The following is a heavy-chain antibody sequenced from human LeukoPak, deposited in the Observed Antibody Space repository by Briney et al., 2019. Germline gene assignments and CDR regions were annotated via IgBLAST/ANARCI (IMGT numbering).Heavy chain of an antibody. Sequence: PSETLSLTCTVSGASISSYYWSWIRQPPGKGLEWIGYIYYSGSTNYNPSLKSRVTISVDTSKNQFSLKLSSVTAADTAVYYCARDYPPYYSDYWGQGTLVTVSS. V-gene: IGHV4-59*01. J-gene: IGHJ4*02. CDR2: IYYSGST. CDR3: ARDYPPYYSDY. CDR1: GASISSYY.